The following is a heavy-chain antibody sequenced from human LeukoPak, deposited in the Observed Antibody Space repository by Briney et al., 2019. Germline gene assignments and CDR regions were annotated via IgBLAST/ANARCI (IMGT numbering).Heavy chain of an antibody. Sequence: GGSLRLSCAASGFTFSSYTMNWVRQAPGKGLEWVSYISSSSSTIYYADSVKGRFTISRDNAKNSLYLQMNSLRAEDTAMYYCARAEYSSGWYEGFDYWGQGTLVTVSS. D-gene: IGHD6-19*01. J-gene: IGHJ4*02. CDR2: ISSSSSTI. CDR3: ARAEYSSGWYEGFDY. CDR1: GFTFSSYT. V-gene: IGHV3-48*01.